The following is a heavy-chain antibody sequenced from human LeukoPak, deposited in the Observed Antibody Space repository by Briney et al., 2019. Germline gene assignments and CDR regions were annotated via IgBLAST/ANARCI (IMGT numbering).Heavy chain of an antibody. CDR1: GYTFTGYH. CDR3: ARDYCSSTSCLSDY. CDR2: INPNSGDT. D-gene: IGHD2-2*01. V-gene: IGHV1-2*06. Sequence: GASVKVSCKASGYTFTGYHMHWVRQAPRQGLEWMGRINPNSGDTNYAQKFQGRVTMTRDTSISTAYMELSRLRSDDTAVYYCARDYCSSTSCLSDYWGQGTLVTVSS. J-gene: IGHJ4*02.